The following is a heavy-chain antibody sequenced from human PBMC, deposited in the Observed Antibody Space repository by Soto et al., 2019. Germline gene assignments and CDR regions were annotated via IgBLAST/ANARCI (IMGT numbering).Heavy chain of an antibody. V-gene: IGHV5-51*01. CDR1: GYSFTSYW. CDR2: IYPGGSDT. J-gene: IGHJ6*02. CDR3: ARTSAAGKYYYGMDV. Sequence: PGESLKISCKGSGYSFTSYWTGWVRQMPGKGLEWMGIIYPGGSDTRYSPSFQGQVTISADKSISTAYLQWSSLKASDTAMYYCARTSAAGKYYYGMDVRGQGTTVTVSS. D-gene: IGHD6-13*01.